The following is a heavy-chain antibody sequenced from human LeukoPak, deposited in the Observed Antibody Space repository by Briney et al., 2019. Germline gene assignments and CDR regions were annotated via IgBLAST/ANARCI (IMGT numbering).Heavy chain of an antibody. V-gene: IGHV3-23*01. CDR1: GFTFSSYA. D-gene: IGHD6-13*01. CDR2: ISGSGGST. Sequence: GGSLRLSCAASGFTFSSYAMSWVRQAPGKGLEWVSAISGSGGSTYYADSVKGRFTISRDNSKNTLYLQMNSLRAEDTAVYYFAKDGWGAAAGTQFFQHWGQGTLVTGSS. CDR3: AKDGWGAAAGTQFFQH. J-gene: IGHJ1*01.